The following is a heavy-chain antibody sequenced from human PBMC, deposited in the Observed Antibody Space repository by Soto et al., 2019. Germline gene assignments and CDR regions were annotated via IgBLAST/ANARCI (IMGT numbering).Heavy chain of an antibody. V-gene: IGHV1-69*06. J-gene: IGHJ6*02. CDR1: GGTFSSYA. Sequence: SVKVSCKASGGTFSSYAISWVRQAPGQGLEWMGGIIPIFGTANYAQKFQGRVTITANKSTSTAYMELSSLRSEDTAVYYCARLDIVVVPAATGTTKFYYGMDVWGQGTTVTVSS. CDR2: IIPIFGTA. D-gene: IGHD2-2*03. CDR3: ARLDIVVVPAATGTTKFYYGMDV.